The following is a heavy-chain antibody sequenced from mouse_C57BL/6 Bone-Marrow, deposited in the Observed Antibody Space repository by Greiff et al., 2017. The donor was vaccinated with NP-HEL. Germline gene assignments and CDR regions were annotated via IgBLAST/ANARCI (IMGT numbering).Heavy chain of an antibody. CDR1: GYTFTSYG. CDR3: AEGVLLRRSSY. CDR2: IYPRSGNT. Sequence: VQRVESGAELARPGASVKLSCKASGYTFTSYGISWVKQRTGQGLEWIGEIYPRSGNTYYNEKFKGKATLTADKSSSTAYMELRSLTSEDSAVYFCAEGVLLRRSSYWGQGTTLTVSS. V-gene: IGHV1-81*01. J-gene: IGHJ2*01. D-gene: IGHD1-1*01.